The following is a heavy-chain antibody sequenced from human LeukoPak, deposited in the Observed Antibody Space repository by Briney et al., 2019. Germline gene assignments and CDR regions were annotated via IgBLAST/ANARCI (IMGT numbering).Heavy chain of an antibody. D-gene: IGHD3-9*01. CDR3: AGAGDYDILTGYYSGKFDP. J-gene: IGHJ5*02. CDR1: GYTFTGYY. Sequence: ASVKVSCKASGYTFTGYYMHWVRQAPGQGLEWMGWINPNSGGTNYAQKFQGRVTMTRDTSISTAYMELSRLRSDDTAVYYCAGAGDYDILTGYYSGKFDPWGQGTLVTVSS. CDR2: INPNSGGT. V-gene: IGHV1-2*02.